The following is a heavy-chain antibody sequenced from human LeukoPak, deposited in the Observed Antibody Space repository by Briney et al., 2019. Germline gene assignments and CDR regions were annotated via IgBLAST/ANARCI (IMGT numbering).Heavy chain of an antibody. V-gene: IGHV3-9*01. CDR3: AFGLATGSDY. D-gene: IGHD1-1*01. J-gene: IGHJ4*02. Sequence: GGSLRLSCAASGFTFDDYAMHWVRQAPGKGLEWVSGISWNSGFIVYADSVRGRFTISRDNAKNSLYLQMNSLRPEDTALCFCAFGLATGSDYWGQGTLVTVSS. CDR2: ISWNSGFI. CDR1: GFTFDDYA.